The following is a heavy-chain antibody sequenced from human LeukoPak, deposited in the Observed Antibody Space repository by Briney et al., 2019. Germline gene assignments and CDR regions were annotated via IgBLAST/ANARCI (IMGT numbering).Heavy chain of an antibody. CDR2: INPNSGGT. J-gene: IGHJ3*02. CDR3: ARDVRYFDWFSDAFDI. D-gene: IGHD3-9*01. CDR1: GYTFTGYY. V-gene: IGHV1-2*02. Sequence: ASVKVSCKASGYTFTGYYMHWVRQAPGQGLEWMGWINPNSGGTNYAQKFQGRVTMTRDTSISTAYMELGSLRSEDTAVYYCARDVRYFDWFSDAFDIWGQGTMVTVSS.